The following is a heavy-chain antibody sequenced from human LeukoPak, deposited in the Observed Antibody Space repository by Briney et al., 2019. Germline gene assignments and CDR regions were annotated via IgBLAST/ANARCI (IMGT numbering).Heavy chain of an antibody. CDR1: GFTFDDYG. CDR3: AKGNQYSSSLDY. V-gene: IGHV3-20*04. J-gene: IGHJ4*02. D-gene: IGHD6-13*01. Sequence: GGSLRLSCAASGFTFDDYGMSWVRQAPGKGLEWVSGINWNGGSTGYTDSVKGRFTISRDNSKNTLYLQMNSLRAEDTAVYYCAKGNQYSSSLDYWGQGTLVTVSS. CDR2: INWNGGST.